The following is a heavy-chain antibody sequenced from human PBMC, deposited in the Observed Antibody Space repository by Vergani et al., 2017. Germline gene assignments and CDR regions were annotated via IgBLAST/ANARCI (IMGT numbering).Heavy chain of an antibody. V-gene: IGHV3-48*04. D-gene: IGHD4-17*01. J-gene: IGHJ4*02. Sequence: EMQLVESGGGLVQPGGSLRLSCAASGFTFSSYSMNWVRQAPGKGLEWVSYISSSSSTIYYADSVKGRFTISRDNAKNSLYLQMNSLRAEDTAVYYCARLGYGDYDPAYYFDYWGQGTLVTVSS. CDR1: GFTFSSYS. CDR2: ISSSSSTI. CDR3: ARLGYGDYDPAYYFDY.